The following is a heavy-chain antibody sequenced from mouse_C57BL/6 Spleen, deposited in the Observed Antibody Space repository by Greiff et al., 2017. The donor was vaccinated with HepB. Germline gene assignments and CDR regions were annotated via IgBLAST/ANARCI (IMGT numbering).Heavy chain of an antibody. J-gene: IGHJ4*01. Sequence: QVQLQQSGPELVKPGASVKISCKASGYSFTSYYIHWVKQRPGQGLEWIGWIYPGSGNTKYNEKFKGKATLTADTSSSTAYMQLSSLTSEDSAVYYCARQVTTGEDYWGQGTSVTVSS. V-gene: IGHV1-66*01. D-gene: IGHD2-2*01. CDR1: GYSFTSYY. CDR2: IYPGSGNT. CDR3: ARQVTTGEDY.